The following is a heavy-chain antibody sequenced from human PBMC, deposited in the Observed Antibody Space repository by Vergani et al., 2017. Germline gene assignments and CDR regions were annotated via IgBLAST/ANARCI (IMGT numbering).Heavy chain of an antibody. CDR1: GFTLSDYY. CDR3: VRVKGSNWNDHLYDI. Sequence: EVQVVESGGGLVQPGGSLRLSCAASGFTLSDYYINWIRQAPGKGLEWVGRIRNKANDYTTQYAASVKGRFTISRDDSKSYLYLQMNSLQTEDTALYYCVRVKGSNWNDHLYDIWGQGTLVTVSS. V-gene: IGHV3-72*01. D-gene: IGHD1-1*01. CDR2: IRNKANDYTT. J-gene: IGHJ3*02.